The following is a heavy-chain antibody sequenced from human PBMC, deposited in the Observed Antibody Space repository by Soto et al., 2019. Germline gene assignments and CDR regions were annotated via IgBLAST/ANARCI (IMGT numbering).Heavy chain of an antibody. Sequence: QVQLVESGGGVVQPGRSLRLSCAASGFTFSSYGMHWVRQAPGKGLEWVAVIWYDGSNKYYADSVKGRFTISRDNSKNTLYLQMNSLRAEDTAVYYCARRYGGPYGMDAWGQGTTVTVSS. D-gene: IGHD1-26*01. CDR3: ARRYGGPYGMDA. CDR1: GFTFSSYG. V-gene: IGHV3-33*01. J-gene: IGHJ6*02. CDR2: IWYDGSNK.